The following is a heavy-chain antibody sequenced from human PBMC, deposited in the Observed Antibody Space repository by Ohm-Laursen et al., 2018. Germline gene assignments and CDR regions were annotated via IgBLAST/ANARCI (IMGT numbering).Heavy chain of an antibody. V-gene: IGHV3-53*01. CDR3: ARTGNYYDSSGYSGWFDP. CDR1: GFSVSTNY. J-gene: IGHJ5*02. Sequence: GSLRLSCTASGFSVSTNYMNWARQAPGKGLEWVSEIDRGGNGYYAESVKGRFTISRDNAKNSLYLQMNSLRAEDTALYHCARTGNYYDSSGYSGWFDPWGQGTLVTVSP. CDR2: IDRGGNG. D-gene: IGHD3-22*01.